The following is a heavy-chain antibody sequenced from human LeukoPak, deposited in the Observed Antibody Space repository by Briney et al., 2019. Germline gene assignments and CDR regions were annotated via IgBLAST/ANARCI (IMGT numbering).Heavy chain of an antibody. D-gene: IGHD1-1*01. V-gene: IGHV3-20*04. J-gene: IGHJ4*02. CDR2: INWNGGST. Sequence: GGSLRLSCAASGFTFDDYGMSWVRQAPGKGLEWVSGINWNGGSTGYADSVKGRFTISRDNAKNSLYLQMNSLRAEDTAVYYCARDRGYKQPKGPAGDYWGQGTLVTVSS. CDR1: GFTFDDYG. CDR3: ARDRGYKQPKGPAGDY.